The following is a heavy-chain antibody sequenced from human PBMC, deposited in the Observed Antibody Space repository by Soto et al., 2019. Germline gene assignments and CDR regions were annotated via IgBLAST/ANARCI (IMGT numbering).Heavy chain of an antibody. Sequence: QVQLVESGGGVVQPGRSLRLSCAASGFRFNTHAMHWVRQAPGKGLEWVAVIWYDGSNEDYVNSVKGRFTISRDNSKNMLNLQMNSLRVEDTGVYYCARVAYCSGGACYPDAWGKGTLFTVSP. J-gene: IGHJ5*02. V-gene: IGHV3-33*01. CDR1: GFRFNTHA. CDR2: IWYDGSNE. CDR3: ARVAYCSGGACYPDA. D-gene: IGHD2-15*01.